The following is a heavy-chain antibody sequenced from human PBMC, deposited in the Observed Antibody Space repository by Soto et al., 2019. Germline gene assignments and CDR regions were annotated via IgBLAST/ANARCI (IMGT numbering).Heavy chain of an antibody. D-gene: IGHD3-3*01. CDR3: ARLEWLSLAAWFDP. CDR1: GYSFTNYW. CDR2: IYPDDSDT. Sequence: PGESLKISCKGSGYSFTNYWIGWVRQMPGKGLEWMGMIYPDDSDTKYSPSFQGQVTFSADKCINTAYLQWSSLKASDTAIYYCARLEWLSLAAWFDPWGQGTLVTVSS. J-gene: IGHJ5*02. V-gene: IGHV5-51*01.